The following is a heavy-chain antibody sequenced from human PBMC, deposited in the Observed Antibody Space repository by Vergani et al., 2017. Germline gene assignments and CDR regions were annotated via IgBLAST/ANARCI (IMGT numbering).Heavy chain of an antibody. Sequence: QVKLQESGPGLLKPSQTLSLTCTVSGESIRSGSHYWSWLRPPAGKGPEWIGHIHTGWSTDLNPPFKSRVSISLDTSKSQFSLKLNSVTVADTAVYYCASSRPYCTSGSCPAIWGQGTLVTVSS. D-gene: IGHD2-15*01. CDR2: IHTGWST. CDR1: GESIRSGSHY. V-gene: IGHV4-61*02. CDR3: ASSRPYCTSGSCPAI. J-gene: IGHJ4*02.